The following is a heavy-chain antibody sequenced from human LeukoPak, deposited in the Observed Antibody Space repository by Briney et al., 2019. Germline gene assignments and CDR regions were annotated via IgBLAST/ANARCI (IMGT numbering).Heavy chain of an antibody. V-gene: IGHV4-59*01. D-gene: IGHD5-18*01. CDR2: IYYSGNT. J-gene: IGHJ4*02. Sequence: PSETLSLTCTVSGGSISDYYWNWIRQPPGKGLEWIGYIYYSGNTNYNPSLKSRDTISVDTSKNQFSLKLSSVTAADTAVYYCARQQRGYTYGFDYWGQGTLVTVSS. CDR1: GGSISDYY. CDR3: ARQQRGYTYGFDY.